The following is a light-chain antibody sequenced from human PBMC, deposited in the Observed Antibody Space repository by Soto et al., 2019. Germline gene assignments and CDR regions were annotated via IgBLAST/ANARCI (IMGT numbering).Light chain of an antibody. CDR3: NSHTSGDFRV. V-gene: IGLV2-14*01. J-gene: IGLJ1*01. CDR1: SSDVGRYNH. Sequence: QSALTQPASVSGSPGQSITISCIGTSSDVGRYNHVSWYQHHPGKAPKLIISEVSNRPSGVSNRFSGSKSGYTASLTISGLQAEDEADYYCNSHTSGDFRVFGAGTKVTVL. CDR2: EVS.